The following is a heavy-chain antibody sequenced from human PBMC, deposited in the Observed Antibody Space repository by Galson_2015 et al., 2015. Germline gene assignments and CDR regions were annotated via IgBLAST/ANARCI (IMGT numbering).Heavy chain of an antibody. CDR1: GFTFSSYA. CDR2: ISYDGSNK. CDR3: ARDYYDSSGYYWGLDY. D-gene: IGHD3-22*01. V-gene: IGHV3-30-3*01. Sequence: SLRLSCAASGFTFSSYAMHWVRQAPGKGLEWVAVISYDGSNKYYADSVKGRFTISRDNSKNTLYLQMNSLRAEDTAVYYCARDYYDSSGYYWGLDYWGQGTLVTVPS. J-gene: IGHJ4*02.